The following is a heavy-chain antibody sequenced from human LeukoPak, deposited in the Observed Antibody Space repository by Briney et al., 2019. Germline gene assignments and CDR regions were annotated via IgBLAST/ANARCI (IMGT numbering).Heavy chain of an antibody. V-gene: IGHV3-74*03. CDR2: VNTDGTTT. D-gene: IGHD4-11*01. Sequence: GGSLRLSCAASGFTVGHHYMHWVRQSPGQGLVWVSYVNTDGTTTTYADSVKGRFASSRDNAKNMVYLQMSSLRAEDTAVYYCVRDAPQSQFDYWGRGARVTVSS. CDR1: GFTVGHHY. J-gene: IGHJ4*02. CDR3: VRDAPQSQFDY.